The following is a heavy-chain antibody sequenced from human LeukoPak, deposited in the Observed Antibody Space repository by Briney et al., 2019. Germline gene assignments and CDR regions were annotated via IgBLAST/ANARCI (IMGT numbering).Heavy chain of an antibody. CDR1: GYTFTGYY. CDR2: INPNSGGT. J-gene: IGHJ4*02. D-gene: IGHD6-19*01. V-gene: IGHV1-2*02. Sequence: ASVKVSCKASGYTFTGYYMHWVRQAPGQGLEWMGWINPNSGGTYYAQKFQGRVTMTRDTSISTAYMELSRLRSDDTAVYYCARGYELAVAGTVGYWGQGTLVTVSS. CDR3: ARGYELAVAGTVGY.